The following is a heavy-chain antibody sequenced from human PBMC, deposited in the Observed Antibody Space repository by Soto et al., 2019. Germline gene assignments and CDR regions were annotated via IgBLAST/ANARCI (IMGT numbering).Heavy chain of an antibody. CDR3: ARWGPDKVLDY. CDR1: GFTFSSHG. D-gene: IGHD3-16*01. Sequence: QVQLVESGGGVVQPGRSLRVSCAASGFTFSSHGMLWVRQAPGKGLEWVAVIWYDGSNKYYGESVKGRFIISRDNSKNTVDLQMNSLIAEDTAIYYCARWGPDKVLDYWGQGTLVTVSS. CDR2: IWYDGSNK. V-gene: IGHV3-33*01. J-gene: IGHJ4*02.